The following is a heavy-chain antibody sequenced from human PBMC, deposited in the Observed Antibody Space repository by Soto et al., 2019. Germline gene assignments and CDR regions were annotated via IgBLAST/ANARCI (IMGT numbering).Heavy chain of an antibody. CDR3: ARDDGGYDFRERYYYYGMDV. CDR2: TYYRSKWYN. Sequence: SPTLSLTCAISGDSVSSNSAAWHWIRQSPSRGLEWLGRTYYRSKWYNDYAVSVKSRITINPDTSKNQFSLQLNSVTPEDTAVYYCARDDGGYDFRERYYYYGMDVWGQGTTVTVSS. D-gene: IGHD5-12*01. V-gene: IGHV6-1*01. J-gene: IGHJ6*02. CDR1: GDSVSSNSAA.